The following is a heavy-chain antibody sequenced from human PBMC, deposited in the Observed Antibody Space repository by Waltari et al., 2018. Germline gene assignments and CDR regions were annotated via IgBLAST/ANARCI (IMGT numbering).Heavy chain of an antibody. CDR2: IIPMFGTA. CDR3: ARGGLYGQQLLESAFEI. CDR1: GGSFSTHA. D-gene: IGHD6-13*01. Sequence: QVQLVQSGAELTKPGSSVKVSCKVSGGSFSTHAITWVRQAPGQGLEWMGGIIPMFGTANYAQKIQDRVTINTDESMTTAYMHLSSLTSDDTAVYYCARGGLYGQQLLESAFEIWGQGTKVTVSS. V-gene: IGHV1-69*05. J-gene: IGHJ3*02.